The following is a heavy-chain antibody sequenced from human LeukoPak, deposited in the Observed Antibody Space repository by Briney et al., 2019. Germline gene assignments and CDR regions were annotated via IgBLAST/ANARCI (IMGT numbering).Heavy chain of an antibody. CDR1: GGSFSGYY. V-gene: IGHV4-34*01. J-gene: IGHJ6*03. Sequence: SETMSLTCAVYGGSFSGYYWSWIRQPPGKGLEWIGEISHSGSTNYNPSLKSRVTVSVDTSKNQFSLKLSSVTAADTAVYFCARDLYGVDTAMVNSWDYYYMDVWGKGTTVTISS. CDR2: ISHSGST. CDR3: ARDLYGVDTAMVNSWDYYYMDV. D-gene: IGHD5-18*01.